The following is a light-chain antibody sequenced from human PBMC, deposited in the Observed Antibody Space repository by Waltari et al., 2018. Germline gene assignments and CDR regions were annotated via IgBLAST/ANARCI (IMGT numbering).Light chain of an antibody. V-gene: IGLV4-69*01. J-gene: IGLJ2*01. CDR1: SGHSSYA. CDR3: QTWGSGIV. Sequence: QLELTQPPSASASLGASVKLTCTLSSGHSSYALAWHQQEPEKGPRYLMKLNSDGSHNKGDGIPDRFLGSSSGAERYLIISSLQSEDEAAYYCQTWGSGIVFGGGTKLTVL. CDR2: LNSDGSH.